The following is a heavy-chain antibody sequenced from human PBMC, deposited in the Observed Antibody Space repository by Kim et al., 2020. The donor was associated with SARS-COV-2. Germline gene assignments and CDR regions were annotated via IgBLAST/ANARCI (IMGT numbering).Heavy chain of an antibody. CDR2: ISSRAFGATP. Sequence: GGSLRLSCSGSGFTFVDYALSWFRQAPGKGLEWVGFISSRAFGATPQYAASVRGRFTISRDDSRNIAYLQMNSLETEDTAVYYCTRNSVAVHFDYCGQG. CDR1: GFTFVDYA. J-gene: IGHJ4*02. CDR3: TRNSVAVHFDY. D-gene: IGHD3-10*01. V-gene: IGHV3-49*03.